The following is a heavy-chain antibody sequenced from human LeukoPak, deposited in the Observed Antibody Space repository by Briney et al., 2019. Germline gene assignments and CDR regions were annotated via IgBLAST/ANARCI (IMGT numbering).Heavy chain of an antibody. CDR1: GYTFTSYG. CDR2: ISAYNGNT. J-gene: IGHJ4*02. Sequence: GASVKVSCKASGYTFTSYGISWVRQAPGQGLEWMGWISAYNGNTNYAQKLQGRVTMTTDTSTSTAYMELRSLRSDDTAVYYCARDSLLRYYYDSSGYYTIDYWGQGTLVTVSS. V-gene: IGHV1-18*01. CDR3: ARDSLLRYYYDSSGYYTIDY. D-gene: IGHD3-22*01.